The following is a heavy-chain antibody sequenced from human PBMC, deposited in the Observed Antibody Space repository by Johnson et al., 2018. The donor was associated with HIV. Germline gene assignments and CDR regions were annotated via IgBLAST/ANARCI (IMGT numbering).Heavy chain of an antibody. D-gene: IGHD2-21*02. J-gene: IGHJ3*02. CDR2: IKSKTDGGTT. CDR1: GITFTDAW. Sequence: VQQVESGGGLIKPGGSRRLSCAVSGITFTDAWMNWVRQAPGKGLEWVGRIKSKTDGGTTDYAVPVQGRVTISRDDSKNTVYLQMNSLKSEDTALYYCTTDRWYSYAFDIWGQGTMVTVSS. CDR3: TTDRWYSYAFDI. V-gene: IGHV3-15*01.